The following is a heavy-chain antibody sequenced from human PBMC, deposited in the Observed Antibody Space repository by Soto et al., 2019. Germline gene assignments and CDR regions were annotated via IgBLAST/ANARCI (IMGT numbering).Heavy chain of an antibody. V-gene: IGHV1-69*13. CDR1: RGPFSSYA. Sequence: ASVKGSWKASRGPFSSYAISWVRQAPGQGVTWVGRIIPIFGTANYAQKFQGRVTITADESTSTVYVELSSLRSEDTAVFYCASSRITIFGVPPMATYYYYGMDVWGQGTTVTVSS. J-gene: IGHJ6*02. CDR2: IIPIFGTA. D-gene: IGHD3-3*01. CDR3: ASSRITIFGVPPMATYYYYGMDV.